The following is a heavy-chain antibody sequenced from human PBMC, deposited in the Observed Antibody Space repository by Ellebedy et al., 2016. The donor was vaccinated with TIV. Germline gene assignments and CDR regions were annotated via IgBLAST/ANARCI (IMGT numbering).Heavy chain of an antibody. CDR3: AKGMRGGADFDY. Sequence: GESLKISXVDYGFTFSNYAMNWVRQAPGKGLEWVSAITGSGDSTYYADSVKGRFTISRDNSKSTLYLQMNSLRAEDTALYYCAKGMRGGADFDYWGQGTLVTVSS. J-gene: IGHJ4*02. CDR2: ITGSGDST. CDR1: GFTFSNYA. D-gene: IGHD4/OR15-4a*01. V-gene: IGHV3-23*01.